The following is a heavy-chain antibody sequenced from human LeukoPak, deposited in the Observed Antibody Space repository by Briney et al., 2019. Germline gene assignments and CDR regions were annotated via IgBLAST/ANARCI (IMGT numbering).Heavy chain of an antibody. CDR3: ARDSPSIFGVVSRVDS. Sequence: ASVKVSCKASGYTFTSYGISWVRQAPGQGLEWMGWISAYNGNTNYAQKLQGRVTMTTDTSTSTAYMELRSLRSDDTAVYYCARDSPSIFGVVSRVDSRGQGTLVTVSS. V-gene: IGHV1-18*01. CDR2: ISAYNGNT. J-gene: IGHJ4*02. D-gene: IGHD3-3*01. CDR1: GYTFTSYG.